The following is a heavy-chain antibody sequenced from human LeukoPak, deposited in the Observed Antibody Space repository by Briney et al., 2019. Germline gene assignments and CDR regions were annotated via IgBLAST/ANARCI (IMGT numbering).Heavy chain of an antibody. Sequence: SETLSLTGTVSGGTISSVDYYWRWLRQPPGKGLEWIGYIYYSGSTYYNPSLKSRVTISVDTSKNQFSLKLSSVTAADTAVYYCARDGDCSGGSCYAFDYWGQGTRVTVSS. D-gene: IGHD2-15*01. V-gene: IGHV4-30-4*01. CDR1: GGTISSVDYY. J-gene: IGHJ4*02. CDR2: IYYSGST. CDR3: ARDGDCSGGSCYAFDY.